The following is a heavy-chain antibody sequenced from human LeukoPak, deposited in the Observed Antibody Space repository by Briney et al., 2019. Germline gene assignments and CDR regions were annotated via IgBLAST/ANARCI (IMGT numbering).Heavy chain of an antibody. CDR3: AKDRNYDFWSGYPPGY. CDR2: ISGSGDKT. Sequence: GGSLRLSCAASGFTFSDYAMSWVRQAPGGGLEWVSAISGSGDKTFHADSVKGRFTTSRDKSKNTLYLQMNSLRAEDTAVYYCAKDRNYDFWSGYPPGYWGQGTLVTVSS. V-gene: IGHV3-23*01. J-gene: IGHJ4*02. CDR1: GFTFSDYA. D-gene: IGHD3-3*01.